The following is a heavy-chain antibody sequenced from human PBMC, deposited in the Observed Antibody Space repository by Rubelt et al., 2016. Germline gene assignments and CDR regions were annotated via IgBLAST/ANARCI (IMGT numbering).Heavy chain of an antibody. J-gene: IGHJ3*02. CDR3: ARDRTDYGSGSYYRGNAFDI. CDR1: GFTFSSYS. CDR2: ISSSSSYI. D-gene: IGHD3-10*01. V-gene: IGHV3-21*04. Sequence: GGGLVKPGGSLRLSCAASGFTFSSYSMNWVRQAPGKGLEWVSSISSSSSYIYYADSVKGRFTISRDNAKNSLYLQMNSLRAEDTAVYYCARDRTDYGSGSYYRGNAFDIWGQGTMVTVSS.